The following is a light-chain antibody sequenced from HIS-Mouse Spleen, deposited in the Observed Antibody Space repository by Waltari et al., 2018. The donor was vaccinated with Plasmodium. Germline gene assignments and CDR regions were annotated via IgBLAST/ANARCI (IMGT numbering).Light chain of an antibody. Sequence: EIVLTQSPGTLSLSAGERATLSCRDSQSVSSSYLAWYQQKPGQAPRLLIYGASSRATGIPDRFSGSGSGTDFTLTISRLEPEDFAVYYCQQYGSSPYTFGQGTKLEIK. CDR1: QSVSSSY. CDR2: GAS. CDR3: QQYGSSPYT. J-gene: IGKJ2*01. V-gene: IGKV3-20*01.